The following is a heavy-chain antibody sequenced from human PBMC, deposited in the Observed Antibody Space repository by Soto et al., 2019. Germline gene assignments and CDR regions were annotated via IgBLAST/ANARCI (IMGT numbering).Heavy chain of an antibody. D-gene: IGHD6-6*01. CDR2: IIPIFGTA. Sequence: ASVKVSCKASGGTFRSYAISWVRQAPGQGLEWMGGIIPIFGTANYAQKFQGRVTITADESTSTAYMVLSSLRSEDTAVYYCAAGGIAARPDYYYGMYVWGQGITVTVSS. V-gene: IGHV1-69*13. J-gene: IGHJ6*02. CDR1: GGTFRSYA. CDR3: AAGGIAARPDYYYGMYV.